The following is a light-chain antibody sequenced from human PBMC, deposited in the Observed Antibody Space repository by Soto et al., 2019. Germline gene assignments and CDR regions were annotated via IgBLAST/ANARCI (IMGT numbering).Light chain of an antibody. V-gene: IGKV3-11*01. Sequence: EIDLTQSPGTLSLSPGERATLSCRASQSVSSSYLAWYQQKPGQAPRLLIYDASNRATGIPARFSGSGSGTDFTLTISSLEPEDFAVYYCQQRSNWITFGQGTRLEIK. CDR2: DAS. J-gene: IGKJ5*01. CDR3: QQRSNWIT. CDR1: QSVSSSY.